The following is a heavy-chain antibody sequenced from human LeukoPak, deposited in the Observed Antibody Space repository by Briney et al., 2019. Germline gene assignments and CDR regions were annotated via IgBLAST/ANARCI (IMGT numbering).Heavy chain of an antibody. V-gene: IGHV3-7*01. Sequence: PGGSLRLSCAASGFTFSSYTMNWVRQAPGKGLEWVANIKQDGSEKYYVDSVKGRFTISRDNAKNSLYLQMNSLRAEDTAVYYCARVVGYDRLIAVAGTGWFDPWGQGTLVTVSS. J-gene: IGHJ5*02. CDR1: GFTFSSYT. CDR3: ARVVGYDRLIAVAGTGWFDP. D-gene: IGHD6-19*01. CDR2: IKQDGSEK.